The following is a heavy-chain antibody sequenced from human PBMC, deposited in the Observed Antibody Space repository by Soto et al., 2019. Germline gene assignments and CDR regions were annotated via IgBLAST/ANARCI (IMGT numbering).Heavy chain of an antibody. Sequence: QVQLVESGGGVVQPGRSLRLSCAASGFSFSCCAMHWVRQAPGKGLEWVAVISYDGSGKSYADSVKGRFTISRDNSKNTLNLQMDSLRAEDTAVYYCAKDEGVGATLGLPSGDDYWGQGTLVTVSS. D-gene: IGHD1-26*01. J-gene: IGHJ4*02. CDR3: AKDEGVGATLGLPSGDDY. CDR1: GFSFSCCA. CDR2: ISYDGSGK. V-gene: IGHV3-30*18.